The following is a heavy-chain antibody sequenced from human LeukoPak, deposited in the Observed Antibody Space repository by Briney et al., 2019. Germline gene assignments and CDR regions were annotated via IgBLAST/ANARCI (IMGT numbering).Heavy chain of an antibody. V-gene: IGHV4-39*07. CDR3: ARDPLRGYGGNSGWFDP. CDR1: GVSISSSSYY. J-gene: IGHJ5*02. Sequence: SGTLSLTCTVPGVSISSSSYYWGWIRQPPGKGLEWIGSIYYSGSTYYNPSLKSRVTISVDTSKNQFSLKLSSVTAADTAVYYCARDPLRGYGGNSGWFDPWGQGTLVTVSS. CDR2: IYYSGST. D-gene: IGHD4-23*01.